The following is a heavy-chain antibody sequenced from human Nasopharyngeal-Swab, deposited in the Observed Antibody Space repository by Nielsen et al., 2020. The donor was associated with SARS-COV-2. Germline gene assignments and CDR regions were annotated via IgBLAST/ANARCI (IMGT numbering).Heavy chain of an antibody. CDR1: GYTFTSYY. J-gene: IGHJ3*02. D-gene: IGHD1-1*01. Sequence: ASVKVSCKASGYTFTSYYMHWVRQAPGQGLEWMGWMKPNSGVTNYAQNFQGRVIMASDTSSNTAYMELSRLTSDDTAVYFCARDRSTTGWNDAFDIWGQGTVVTVSS. CDR2: MKPNSGVT. V-gene: IGHV1-2*02. CDR3: ARDRSTTGWNDAFDI.